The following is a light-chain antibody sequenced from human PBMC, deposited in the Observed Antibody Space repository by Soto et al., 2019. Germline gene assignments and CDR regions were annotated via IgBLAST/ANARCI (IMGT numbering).Light chain of an antibody. J-gene: IGKJ1*01. CDR1: QTINTR. CDR2: DAS. CDR3: QQYNSYSQT. Sequence: DIQLTQSPSTLSASVGDRVTITCRATQTINTRLAWYQQKPGKAPKLLIYDASSLESGVPSRFSGSGSGTEFTLTISSLQPDDFATYYCQQYNSYSQTFGQGTKVDIK. V-gene: IGKV1-5*01.